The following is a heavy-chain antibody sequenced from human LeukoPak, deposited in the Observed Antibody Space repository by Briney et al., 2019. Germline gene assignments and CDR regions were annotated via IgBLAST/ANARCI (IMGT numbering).Heavy chain of an antibody. D-gene: IGHD3-22*01. J-gene: IGHJ4*02. CDR3: ARNLEGGSGYNFDY. CDR1: GFTFSSYE. CDR2: ISSSGSTI. V-gene: IGHV3-48*03. Sequence: GGSLRLSCAASGFTFSSYEMNWVRQAPGKGLEWVSYISSSGSTIYYADSVKGRFTISRDNAKNSLYLQMNSLRAEDTAVYYCARNLEGGSGYNFDYWGQGILVTVSS.